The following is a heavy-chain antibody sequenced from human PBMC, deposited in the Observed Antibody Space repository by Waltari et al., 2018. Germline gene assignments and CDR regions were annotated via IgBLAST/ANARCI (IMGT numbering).Heavy chain of an antibody. CDR2: IYYSGTT. CDR3: ARVARGGYYTGWFDT. CDR1: GGSLSSTSPY. V-gene: IGHV4-39*07. Sequence: QLQLQESGPGLVKPSEPLSLPCSVSGGSLSSTSPYWAWNRQPSGTGLEWIGSIYYSGTTYYNLSLKSRVTLSVDASKNQFSLKLSSVTAADTAMYFCARVARGGYYTGWFDTWGQGALVTVSS. D-gene: IGHD3-3*01. J-gene: IGHJ5*02.